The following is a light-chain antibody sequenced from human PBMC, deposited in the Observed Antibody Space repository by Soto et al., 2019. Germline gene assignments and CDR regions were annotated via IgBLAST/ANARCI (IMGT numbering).Light chain of an antibody. CDR1: QSLLHSNGHTF. V-gene: IGKV2-28*01. Sequence: DIVMTQSPLFLPVTPGEPASISCRSSQSLLHSNGHTFFDWYLQKPGQSPQLLIYWGSNRASGVPDRFSGSESGTDFTLKISRVEAEDVGVYHCMQALQTPYTFGQGTKLEIK. CDR2: WGS. CDR3: MQALQTPYT. J-gene: IGKJ2*01.